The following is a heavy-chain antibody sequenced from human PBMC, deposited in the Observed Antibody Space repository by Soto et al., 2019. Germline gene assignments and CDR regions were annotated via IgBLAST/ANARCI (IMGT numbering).Heavy chain of an antibody. Sequence: GGSLRLSCAASGFTFSSYWMIWVRQAPGKGLEWVANIKQDGSEKYYVDSVKGRFTISRDNAKNSLYLQMNSLRAEDTAVYYCARDLTMIVDIYYYYYGMDVWGQGTTVTVSS. J-gene: IGHJ6*02. CDR1: GFTFSSYW. CDR2: IKQDGSEK. V-gene: IGHV3-7*03. D-gene: IGHD3-22*01. CDR3: ARDLTMIVDIYYYYYGMDV.